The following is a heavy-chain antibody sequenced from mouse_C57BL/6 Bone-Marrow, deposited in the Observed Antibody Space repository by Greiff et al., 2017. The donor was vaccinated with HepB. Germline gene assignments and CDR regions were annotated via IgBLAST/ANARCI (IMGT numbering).Heavy chain of an antibody. Sequence: VQLQQPGAELVKPGASVKLSCKASGYTFNSYWMHWVKQRPGQGLEWIGMIHPNSGSTNYNEKFKGKATLTVDKSSSTAYMQLSILTSEDSAVYYCARKLRWPSWGQGTTLTVSS. CDR2: IHPNSGST. D-gene: IGHD1-1*01. CDR1: GYTFNSYW. J-gene: IGHJ2*01. CDR3: ARKLRWPS. V-gene: IGHV1-64*01.